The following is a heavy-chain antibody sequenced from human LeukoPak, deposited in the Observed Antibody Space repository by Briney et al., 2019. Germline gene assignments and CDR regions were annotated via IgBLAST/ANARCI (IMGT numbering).Heavy chain of an antibody. CDR1: GFTVNSNY. CDR2: IYSGGGT. Sequence: GSLRLPCAASGFTVNSNYIHWVRQAPGKGLEWVSVIYSGGGTLYADSVKGRFTISRDISKNTAFLQMNSVRTEDTALYHCARGMVRSYYGLDVWGQGTTVIVSS. CDR3: ARGMVRSYYGLDV. J-gene: IGHJ6*02. V-gene: IGHV3-53*01. D-gene: IGHD3-10*01.